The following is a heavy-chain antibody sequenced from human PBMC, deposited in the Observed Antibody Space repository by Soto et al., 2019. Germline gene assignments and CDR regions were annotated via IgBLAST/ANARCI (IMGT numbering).Heavy chain of an antibody. J-gene: IGHJ4*02. Sequence: SETLSLTCTVSGISVGTSDYYWGWVRQPPGKGLDWIGNIYYSGSTFYNPSLRSRVTLSVDTSKNQFSLRLNSVTVADTAVYFCAGFVVPASRNSDFDYWGQGTLVTVSS. V-gene: IGHV4-39*01. CDR1: GISVGTSDYY. D-gene: IGHD2-15*01. CDR2: IYYSGST. CDR3: AGFVVPASRNSDFDY.